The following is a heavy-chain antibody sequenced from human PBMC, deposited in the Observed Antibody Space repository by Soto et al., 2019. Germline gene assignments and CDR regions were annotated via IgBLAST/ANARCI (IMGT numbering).Heavy chain of an antibody. D-gene: IGHD3-16*01. Sequence: VQLVESGGGLVLPGGSLRLSCAASGFTFSRYWMHWVRQAPGKGLVSVSRISSYGSETHYADSVKGRFTISRDNAKNTLYLQMKSLRADDTAVYYCASNYAYAEGYYWYGIDVWGQGTTVTVSS. V-gene: IGHV3-74*01. J-gene: IGHJ6*02. CDR2: ISSYGSET. CDR1: GFTFSRYW. CDR3: ASNYAYAEGYYWYGIDV.